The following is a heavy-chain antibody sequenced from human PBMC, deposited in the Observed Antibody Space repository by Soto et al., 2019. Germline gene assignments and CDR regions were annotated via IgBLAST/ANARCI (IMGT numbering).Heavy chain of an antibody. CDR2: IYHSGST. CDR3: ARCIAAAGPIDY. D-gene: IGHD6-13*01. Sequence: SETLSLTCAVSGGSISSGGYSWSWIRQPPGKGLEWIGEIYHSGSTNYNPSLKSRVTISVDKSKNRFSLKLSSVTAADTAVYYCARCIAAAGPIDYWGQGTLVTVSS. J-gene: IGHJ4*02. CDR1: GGSISSGGYS. V-gene: IGHV4-30-2*01.